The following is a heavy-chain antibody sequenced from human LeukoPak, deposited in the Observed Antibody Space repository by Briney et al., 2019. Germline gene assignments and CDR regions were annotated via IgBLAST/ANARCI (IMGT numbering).Heavy chain of an antibody. V-gene: IGHV1-69*13. CDR2: IIPIFGTA. J-gene: IGHJ4*02. CDR1: GGTFSSYA. CDR3: ARQYYDFWSGQGDY. D-gene: IGHD3-3*01. Sequence: ASVKVSCKASGGTFSSYAISWVRQAPGQGLEWMGGIIPIFGTANYAQKFQGRVTITADESTSTAYMELSSLRSEDTAVYYCARQYYDFWSGQGDYWGQGTLVTVSS.